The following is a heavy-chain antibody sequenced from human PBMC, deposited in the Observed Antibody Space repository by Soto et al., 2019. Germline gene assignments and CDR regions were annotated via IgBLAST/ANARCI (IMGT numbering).Heavy chain of an antibody. CDR1: GYTFSSYD. D-gene: IGHD3-10*01. J-gene: IGHJ6*02. Sequence: QVQLVQSGAEVKKPGASVKVSCKAPGYTFSSYDLNWVRQATGQGLEWMGWMNPNNGNPGYAQKFQGRVTMTRNTSISTAYMELSSLRCEDTAVYYWARGSLLFGEHSGMDVLGHGTKVTVSS. CDR2: MNPNNGNP. CDR3: ARGSLLFGEHSGMDV. V-gene: IGHV1-8*01.